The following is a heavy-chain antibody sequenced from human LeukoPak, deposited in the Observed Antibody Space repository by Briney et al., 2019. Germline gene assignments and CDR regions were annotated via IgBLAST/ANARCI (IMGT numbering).Heavy chain of an antibody. D-gene: IGHD1-26*01. V-gene: IGHV6-1*01. CDR3: ARAISGSLDY. Sequence: SQTLSLTCAISGDSVSSNSAAWNWIRQSPSRGLEWLGRTYYRSKWYTDYTMSVKSQTTINPDTSKNQVSLQLNSVTPEDTAVYYCARAISGSLDYWGQGTLVTVSP. CDR2: TYYRSKWYT. CDR1: GDSVSSNSAA. J-gene: IGHJ4*02.